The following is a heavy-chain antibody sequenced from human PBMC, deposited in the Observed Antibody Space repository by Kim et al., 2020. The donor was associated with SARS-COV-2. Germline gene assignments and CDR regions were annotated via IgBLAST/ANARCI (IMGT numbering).Heavy chain of an antibody. CDR1: GYTFTSYA. J-gene: IGHJ4*02. Sequence: ASVKVSCKASGYTFTSYAMNWVRQAPGLGLEWMGCINTNTGNPTYAQGFTGRFVFSLDTSVSTAYLQISSLKAEDTAVYYCARLLWFGESDNWGQGTLVTVSS. D-gene: IGHD3-10*01. CDR3: ARLLWFGESDN. V-gene: IGHV7-4-1*02. CDR2: INTNTGNP.